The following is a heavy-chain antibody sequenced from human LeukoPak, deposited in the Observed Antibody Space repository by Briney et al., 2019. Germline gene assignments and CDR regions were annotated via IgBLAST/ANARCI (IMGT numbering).Heavy chain of an antibody. D-gene: IGHD2-2*02. V-gene: IGHV4-39*01. CDR3: ARQGPSLGYCSSTSCYTRFDP. CDR2: IFYSGST. Sequence: SETLSLTCTVSGGSISCSSYYWGWIRQPPGKGLEWIGSIFYSGSTYYNPSLKSRVTMSVDTSKNQFSLKLSSVTAADTAVYYCARQGPSLGYCSSTSCYTRFDPWGQGTLVTVSS. CDR1: GGSISCSSYY. J-gene: IGHJ5*02.